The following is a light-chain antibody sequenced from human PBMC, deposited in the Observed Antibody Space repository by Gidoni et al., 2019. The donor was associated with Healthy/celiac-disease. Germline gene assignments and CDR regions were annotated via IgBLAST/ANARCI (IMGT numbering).Light chain of an antibody. CDR1: QSISSW. V-gene: IGKV1-5*03. CDR3: QEYNSYPIT. Sequence: DIQMTQSPSTLSASVGDRVTITCLASQSISSWSTWYQQKPGKAPKLLIYKASSLESGVPSRFSGSGSGTEFTLTISSLQPDDFATYYCQEYNSYPITFGQGTRLEIK. CDR2: KAS. J-gene: IGKJ5*01.